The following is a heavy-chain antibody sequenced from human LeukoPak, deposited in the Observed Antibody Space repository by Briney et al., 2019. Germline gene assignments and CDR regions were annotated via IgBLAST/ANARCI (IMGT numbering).Heavy chain of an antibody. V-gene: IGHV1-2*06. CDR1: GYTFTGYY. CDR3: ARMQGQLWFGELTIDY. Sequence: ASVKVSCKASGYTFTGYYMHWVRQAPGQGLEWMGRINPNSGGTNYAQKFQGRITMTTDTSTSTAYMELRSLRSDDTAVYYCARMQGQLWFGELTIDYWGQGTLVTVSS. D-gene: IGHD3-10*01. J-gene: IGHJ4*02. CDR2: INPNSGGT.